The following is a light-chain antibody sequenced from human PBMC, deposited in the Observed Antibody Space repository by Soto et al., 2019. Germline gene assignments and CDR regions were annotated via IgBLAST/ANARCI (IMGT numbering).Light chain of an antibody. CDR1: QGISSY. CDR3: QQLNSYPLP. J-gene: IGKJ4*01. Sequence: IQLTQSPSSLSASVGDRVTITCRASQGISSYLAWYQQKPGKAPKLLIYAASTLQSGVPSRFSGSGSGTDFTLSISSVQSVDFATYYCQQLNSYPLPFGGGTKVEI. CDR2: AAS. V-gene: IGKV1-9*01.